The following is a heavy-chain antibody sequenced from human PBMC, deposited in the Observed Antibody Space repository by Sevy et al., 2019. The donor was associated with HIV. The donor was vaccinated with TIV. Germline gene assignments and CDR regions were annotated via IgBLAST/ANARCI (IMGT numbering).Heavy chain of an antibody. Sequence: GSLRLSCAASGFTFSSYWMSWVRQAPGKGLEWVANIKQDGSEKYYVDSVKGRFTISRDNAKNSLYLQMNSLRAEDTAVYYCAREGGEYPDWYFDLWGRGTLVTVSS. CDR2: IKQDGSEK. D-gene: IGHD2-21*01. CDR3: AREGGEYPDWYFDL. J-gene: IGHJ2*01. V-gene: IGHV3-7*01. CDR1: GFTFSSYW.